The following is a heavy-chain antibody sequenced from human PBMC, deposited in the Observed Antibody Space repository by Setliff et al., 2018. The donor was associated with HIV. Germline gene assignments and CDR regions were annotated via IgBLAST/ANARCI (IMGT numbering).Heavy chain of an antibody. CDR3: ARVTMIVVGHYYYYGMDV. J-gene: IGHJ6*02. CDR2: MNPNSGNT. D-gene: IGHD3-22*01. Sequence: VASVKVSCKASGYTFTSYDINWVRQAAGQGLEWMGWMNPNSGNTGYAQKFQGRVTMTRNTSISTAYMELSSLRSEDTAVYYCARVTMIVVGHYYYYGMDVWGQGTTVTVSS. CDR1: GYTFTSYD. V-gene: IGHV1-8*02.